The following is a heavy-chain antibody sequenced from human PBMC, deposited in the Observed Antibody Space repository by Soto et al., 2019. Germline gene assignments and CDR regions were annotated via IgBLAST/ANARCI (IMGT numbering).Heavy chain of an antibody. CDR2: DGNDK. Sequence: GGSLRLSCAASGFTFRSYGMHWVRQAPGKGLEWVAHDGNDKTYADSVKGRFTISRDNSKNTLYLQMNSLRAEDKAINYSARGHQWFLDSWGQGALVALSS. V-gene: IGHV3-33*01. CDR1: GFTFRSYG. CDR3: ARGHQWFLDS. D-gene: IGHD3-22*01. J-gene: IGHJ4*02.